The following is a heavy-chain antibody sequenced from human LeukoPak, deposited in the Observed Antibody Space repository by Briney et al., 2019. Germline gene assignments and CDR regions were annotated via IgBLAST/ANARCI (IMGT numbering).Heavy chain of an antibody. CDR3: VEGRAVAGRFDY. D-gene: IGHD6-19*01. J-gene: IGHJ4*02. V-gene: IGHV3-64D*06. Sequence: SGGSLRLSCSASEFTFSSHAMHWVRQAPGKGLEYVPGISSNGGSTYYTDSVKGRFSISRDNSKSMLYLQMSSLGTEDTAVYHCVEGRAVAGRFDYWGQGTLVTVSS. CDR2: ISSNGGST. CDR1: EFTFSSHA.